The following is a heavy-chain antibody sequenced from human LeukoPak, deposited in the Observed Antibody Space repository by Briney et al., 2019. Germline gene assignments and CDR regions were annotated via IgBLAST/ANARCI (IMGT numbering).Heavy chain of an antibody. V-gene: IGHV4-61*01. D-gene: IGHD6-6*01. CDR1: DGSVSSGSYY. CDR2: IYYSGST. Sequence: SETLSLTCTVSDGSVSSGSYYWSWIRQPPGKGLEWIGYIYYSGSTNYNPSLKSRVTISVDTSKNQFSLKLSSVTAADTAVYYCARGGYSSSSWGQGTLVTVSS. CDR3: ARGGYSSSS. J-gene: IGHJ4*02.